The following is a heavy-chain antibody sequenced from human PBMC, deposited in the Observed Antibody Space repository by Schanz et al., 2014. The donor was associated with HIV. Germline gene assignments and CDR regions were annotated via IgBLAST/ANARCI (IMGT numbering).Heavy chain of an antibody. CDR3: ARSASVISSGWCSGNACYSGAFHS. CDR1: GYTLRELS. Sequence: QVQLVQSGAEVKKPGASVKVSCKVSGYTLRELSVHWVRQAPGKGLEWMGGFDLEHGETIYAQKFRGRVTMSEDISADTAYMDLSSLRSEDTAVYVCARSASVISSGWCSGNACYSGAFHSWGQGSLVIVSS. CDR2: FDLEHGET. V-gene: IGHV1-24*01. J-gene: IGHJ4*02. D-gene: IGHD2-15*01.